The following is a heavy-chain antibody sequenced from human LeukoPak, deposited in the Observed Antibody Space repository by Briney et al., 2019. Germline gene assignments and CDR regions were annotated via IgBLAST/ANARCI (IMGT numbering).Heavy chain of an antibody. CDR2: TYHRSKWYD. V-gene: IGHV6-1*01. CDR1: GDSVSNNSAA. D-gene: IGHD6-13*01. CDR3: ARDGYSSIWYVFDV. J-gene: IGHJ3*01. Sequence: SQTLSLTCAISGDSVSNNSAAWNWIRQSPSRGLEWLGRTYHRSKWYDDYAVSMTSRITINADTSKNQFSLHLNSVTPEDTAVYYCARDGYSSIWYVFDVWGQGTVVTVSS.